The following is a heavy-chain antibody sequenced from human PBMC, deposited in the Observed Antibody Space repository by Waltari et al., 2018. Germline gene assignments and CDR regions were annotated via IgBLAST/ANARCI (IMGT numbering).Heavy chain of an antibody. CDR3: ARAAPDLLWFGDAFDY. CDR2: NYYRGST. V-gene: IGHV4-30-4*08. CDR1: GGSISSGDYY. Sequence: QVQLQESGPGLVKPSQTLSLTCTVSGGSISSGDYYWSWIRQPPGKGLEWIGYNYYRGSTDYHPALKSRVTISVDPANNQFSLKLSSVTAADTAVYYCARAAPDLLWFGDAFDYWGQGTLVTVSS. D-gene: IGHD3-10*01. J-gene: IGHJ4*02.